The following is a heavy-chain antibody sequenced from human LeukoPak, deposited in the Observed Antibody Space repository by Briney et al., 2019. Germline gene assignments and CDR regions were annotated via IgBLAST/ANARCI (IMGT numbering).Heavy chain of an antibody. CDR3: AKPTYYDFWSGYGY. D-gene: IGHD3-3*01. CDR2: INSDGSST. V-gene: IGHV3-74*01. CDR1: GFTFSSYW. J-gene: IGHJ4*02. Sequence: GGSLRLSCAASGFTFSSYWMHWVRQAPGKGLVWVSRINSDGSSTRYADSVKSRFTISRDNSKNTLYLQMNSLRAEDTAVYYCAKPTYYDFWSGYGYWGQGTLVTVSS.